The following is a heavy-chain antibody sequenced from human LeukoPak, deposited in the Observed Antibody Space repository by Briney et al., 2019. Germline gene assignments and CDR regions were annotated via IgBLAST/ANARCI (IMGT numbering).Heavy chain of an antibody. J-gene: IGHJ4*02. CDR3: ARGGGYDYFDY. CDR1: GFTFSDHW. V-gene: IGHV3-21*01. Sequence: GGSLRLSCAASGFTFSDHWMSWVRQAPGKGLEWVSSISSSSSYIYYADSVKGRFTISRDNAKNSLYLQMNSLRAEDTAVYYCARGGGYDYFDYWGQGTLVTVSS. CDR2: ISSSSSYI. D-gene: IGHD5-12*01.